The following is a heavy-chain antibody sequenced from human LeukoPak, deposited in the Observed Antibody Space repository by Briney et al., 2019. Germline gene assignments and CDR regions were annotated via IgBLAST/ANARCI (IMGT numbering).Heavy chain of an antibody. J-gene: IGHJ5*02. Sequence: ASVKVSCKASGGTFSSYAISWVRQAPGQGLEWMGGIIPIFGTANYAQKFQGRVTITADESTSTAYMELSSLRSEDTAVYYCARGGIVVVTSRFNWFDPWGQGTLVTVS. V-gene: IGHV1-69*13. CDR1: GGTFSSYA. CDR2: IIPIFGTA. D-gene: IGHD3-22*01. CDR3: ARGGIVVVTSRFNWFDP.